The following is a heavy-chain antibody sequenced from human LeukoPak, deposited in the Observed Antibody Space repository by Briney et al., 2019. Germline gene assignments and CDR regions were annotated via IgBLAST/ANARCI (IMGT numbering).Heavy chain of an antibody. J-gene: IGHJ4*02. CDR2: IYSGGST. CDR3: ARGHLYYDFWSAVYYFDY. CDR1: GFTVSSNY. D-gene: IGHD3-3*01. Sequence: GGSLRLSCAASGFTVSSNYMSWVRQAPGKGLEWVSVIYSGGSTYYADSVKGGFTISRDNSKNTLYLQMNSLRAEDTAVYYCARGHLYYDFWSAVYYFDYWGQGTLVTVSS. V-gene: IGHV3-53*01.